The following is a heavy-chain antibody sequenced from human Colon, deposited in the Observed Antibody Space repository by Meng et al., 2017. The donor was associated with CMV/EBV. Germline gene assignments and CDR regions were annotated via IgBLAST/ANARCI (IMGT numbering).Heavy chain of an antibody. Sequence: ASCYTFTTCGFSWVLQAPGQGLEWMGWMSAYSGDTHFAQNFQGRVILTRDTSPTTAYLEMRSLRSDDTATYYCVRESEVSGVVYLHHWGQGTLVTVSS. CDR3: VRESEVSGVVYLHH. CDR1: CYTFTTCG. D-gene: IGHD6-19*01. V-gene: IGHV1-18*01. J-gene: IGHJ1*01. CDR2: MSAYSGDT.